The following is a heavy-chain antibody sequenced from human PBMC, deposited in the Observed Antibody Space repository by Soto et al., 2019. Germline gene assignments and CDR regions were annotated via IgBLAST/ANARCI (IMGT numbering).Heavy chain of an antibody. CDR1: GASFSGFY. V-gene: IGHV4-34*04. CDR3: ARGVSVTWAVQGGARDKNYFDS. D-gene: IGHD1-26*01. CDR2: IDHSGIT. J-gene: IGHJ4*02. Sequence: SETLSLTCAVSGASFSGFYWSWIRQSPGKGLQWIGEIDHSGITNHNTTLKSRATMSVDTSKNQFSLKLRSVTAADTAVYYCARGVSVTWAVQGGARDKNYFDSWSQGTLVTVSS.